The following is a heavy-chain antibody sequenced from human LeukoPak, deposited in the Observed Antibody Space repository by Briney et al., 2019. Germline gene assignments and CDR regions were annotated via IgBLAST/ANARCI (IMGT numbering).Heavy chain of an antibody. J-gene: IGHJ4*02. CDR1: GFTFSSYA. Sequence: GGSLRLSCAASGFTFSSYAMSWVRQAPGKGLEWVSAISGSGGSTYYADSVKGRFTISRDNSKNTLYLQMNSLRAEDRAVYYCENPARGGLRSFFDYWGKGTLVTVSS. D-gene: IGHD3-16*01. CDR3: ENPARGGLRSFFDY. CDR2: ISGSGGST. V-gene: IGHV3-23*01.